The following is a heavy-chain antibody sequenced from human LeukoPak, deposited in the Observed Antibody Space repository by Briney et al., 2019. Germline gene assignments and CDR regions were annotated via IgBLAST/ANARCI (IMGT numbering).Heavy chain of an antibody. Sequence: GRSLRLSCAASGFNFDEYAMHWVRQAPGEGLEWVSGISWNSGSIGYADSVKGRFTISRDNAKNSLYLQMNSLRAEDTALYYCASIAAPLGFDYWGQGTLVTVSS. J-gene: IGHJ4*02. CDR1: GFNFDEYA. V-gene: IGHV3-9*01. CDR2: ISWNSGSI. D-gene: IGHD6-6*01. CDR3: ASIAAPLGFDY.